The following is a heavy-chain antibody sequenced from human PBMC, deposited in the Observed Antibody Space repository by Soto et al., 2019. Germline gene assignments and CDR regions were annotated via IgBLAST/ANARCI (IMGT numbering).Heavy chain of an antibody. Sequence: ESGGGLVQPGGSLRLSCTASGFTFSDYSMDWVRQTPGKGLEWLSYISESSDTIYYADSVKGRFTISRDNAKNSLFLQMSSLRGEDTAVYYCARDKMGELSIADYWGQGTPVTVSS. J-gene: IGHJ4*02. CDR2: ISESSDTI. D-gene: IGHD3-16*02. CDR3: ARDKMGELSIADY. CDR1: GFTFSDYS. V-gene: IGHV3-48*01.